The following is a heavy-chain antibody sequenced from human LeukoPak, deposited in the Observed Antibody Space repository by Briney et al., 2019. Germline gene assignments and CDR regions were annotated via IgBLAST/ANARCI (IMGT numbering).Heavy chain of an antibody. D-gene: IGHD3-3*01. CDR2: INHSGNT. CDR3: ARAFRGIFGVFEAFDI. J-gene: IGHJ3*02. CDR1: GGSFSGYY. Sequence: MTSETLSLTCAVYGGSFSGYYWSWIRQPPGKGLEWIGEINHSGNTNYNPSLKSRVTISGDTSKNQFSLKLSSVTAADTAVYYCARAFRGIFGVFEAFDIWGQGTMVTVSS. V-gene: IGHV4-34*01.